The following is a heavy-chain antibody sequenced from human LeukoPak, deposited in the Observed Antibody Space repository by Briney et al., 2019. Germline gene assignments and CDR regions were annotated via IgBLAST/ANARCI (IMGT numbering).Heavy chain of an antibody. J-gene: IGHJ4*02. Sequence: PSETLSLTCAVYGGSFSGYYWSWIRQPPGKGLEWIGEINHSGSTNYNPSLKSRVTISVDTSKNQFSLKLSSVTAADTAVYYCARRSSGSYAFDYWGQGTLVTVSS. CDR3: ARRSSGSYAFDY. V-gene: IGHV4-34*01. CDR1: GGSFSGYY. D-gene: IGHD1-26*01. CDR2: INHSGST.